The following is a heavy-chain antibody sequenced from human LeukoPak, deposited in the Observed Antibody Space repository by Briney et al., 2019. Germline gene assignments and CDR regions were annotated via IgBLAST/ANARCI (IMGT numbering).Heavy chain of an antibody. D-gene: IGHD5-12*01. J-gene: IGHJ4*02. CDR1: GGSLSSSDYY. CDR2: IYYSGRT. Sequence: SETLSLTCTVSGGSLSSSDYYWSWIRQPPGKGPEWMGTIYYSGRTYYNPSLKSRVTISVDTSKNQFSLKLSSVTAADTAVYYCARDKGDIVASWGQGTLVTVSS. V-gene: IGHV4-39*07. CDR3: ARDKGDIVAS.